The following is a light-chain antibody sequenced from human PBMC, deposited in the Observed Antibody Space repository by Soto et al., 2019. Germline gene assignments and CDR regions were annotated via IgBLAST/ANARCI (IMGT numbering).Light chain of an antibody. V-gene: IGKV1-5*01. CDR3: QQYHTFPLT. CDR1: QNINNW. J-gene: IGKJ4*01. CDR2: DAF. Sequence: DIQMTQSPSTLSASVGDRVTITCRASQNINNWMAWYHQKPGEAPKLLIYDAFSLQTVVPFTLSGSGSGTDFRLTISSLQPDDFGTYYCQQYHTFPLTFGGGTKVEIK.